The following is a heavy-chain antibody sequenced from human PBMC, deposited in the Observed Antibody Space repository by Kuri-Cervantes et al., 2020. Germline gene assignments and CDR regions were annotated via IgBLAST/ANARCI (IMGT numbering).Heavy chain of an antibody. Sequence: GESLKISCAASGFTFSSYWMSWVRQAPGKGLEWVANIKQDGSEKYYVDSVKGRFTISRDNAKNSLYLQMNSLRAEDTAVYYCARGLRFLEWLSPSYYYYYMDVWGKGTTVTVSS. D-gene: IGHD3-3*01. CDR2: IKQDGSEK. V-gene: IGHV3-7*04. CDR1: GFTFSSYW. CDR3: ARGLRFLEWLSPSYYYYYMDV. J-gene: IGHJ6*03.